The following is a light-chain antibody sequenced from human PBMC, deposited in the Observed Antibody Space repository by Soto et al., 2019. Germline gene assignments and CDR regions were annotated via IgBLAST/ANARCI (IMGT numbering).Light chain of an antibody. CDR2: EVI. CDR3: SSHTTSSTLFYV. Sequence: QSALTQPASVSGSPGQSITISCTGTSSDIGRYNYVSWYQHHPGKAPKRIIYEVIDRPSGVSNRFSGSKSGNTASLTISGLQTEDEADYYCSSHTTSSTLFYVFGTGTKVTVL. CDR1: SSDIGRYNY. V-gene: IGLV2-14*01. J-gene: IGLJ1*01.